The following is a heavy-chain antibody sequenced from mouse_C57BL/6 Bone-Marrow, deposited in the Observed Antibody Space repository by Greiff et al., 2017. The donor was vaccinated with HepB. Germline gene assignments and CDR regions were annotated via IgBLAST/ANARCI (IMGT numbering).Heavy chain of an antibody. Sequence: VHLVESGPGLVAPSQSLSITCTVSGFSLTSYGVHWVRQPPGKGLEWLVVIWSDGSTTYNSALKSRLSISKDNSKSQVFLKMNSLQTDDTAMYYCARHEKGEIYYGNHYAMDYWGQGTSVTVSS. D-gene: IGHD2-1*01. CDR2: IWSDGST. CDR3: ARHEKGEIYYGNHYAMDY. V-gene: IGHV2-6-1*01. CDR1: GFSLTSYG. J-gene: IGHJ4*01.